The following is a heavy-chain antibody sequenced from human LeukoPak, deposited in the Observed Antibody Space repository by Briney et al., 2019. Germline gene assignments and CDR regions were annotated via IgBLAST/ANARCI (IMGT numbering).Heavy chain of an antibody. CDR1: GGSVSDYY. D-gene: IGHD5-12*01. CDR2: IYHTGST. CDR3: ANQEWLRFNLNAFDI. J-gene: IGHJ3*02. V-gene: IGHV4-59*02. Sequence: SPSETLSLTCTISGGSVSDYYWSWIRQSPGKGLEWIGYIYHTGSTSYSPSLKSRVTISADTSQNQFSLKLSSVTAADTAVYYCANQEWLRFNLNAFDIWGQGTMVTVSS.